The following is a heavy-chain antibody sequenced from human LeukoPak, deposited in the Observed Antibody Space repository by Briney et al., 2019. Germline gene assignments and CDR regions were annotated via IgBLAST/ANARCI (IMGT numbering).Heavy chain of an antibody. Sequence: PSETLSLTCTVSGGSISSYYWSWIRQPPGKGLEWIGYIYYSGSTNHNPSLKSRVTLSVDTSKNQFSLKLSSVTAADTAVYYCARGGGGDGIDYWGQGTLVTVSS. V-gene: IGHV4-59*01. D-gene: IGHD2-21*02. J-gene: IGHJ4*02. CDR1: GGSISSYY. CDR3: ARGGGGDGIDY. CDR2: IYYSGST.